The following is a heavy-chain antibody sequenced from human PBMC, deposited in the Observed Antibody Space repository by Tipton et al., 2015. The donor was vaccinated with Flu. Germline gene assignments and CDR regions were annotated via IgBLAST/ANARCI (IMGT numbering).Heavy chain of an antibody. V-gene: IGHV4-61*02. CDR1: GGSISSGSYY. CDR2: IYTSGST. D-gene: IGHD4-17*01. J-gene: IGHJ5*02. CDR3: ARDRVGDYSGLDP. Sequence: TLSLTCTVSGGSISSGSYYWSWIRQPAGKGLEWIGRIYTSGSTNYNPSLKSRVTISVDTSKNQFSLKLSSVTAADTAVYYCARDRVGDYSGLDPWGQGTLVTVSS.